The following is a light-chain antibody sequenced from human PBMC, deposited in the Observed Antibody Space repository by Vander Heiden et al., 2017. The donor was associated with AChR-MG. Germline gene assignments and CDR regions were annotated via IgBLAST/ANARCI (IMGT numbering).Light chain of an antibody. J-gene: IGKJ1*01. V-gene: IGKV1-5*03. Sequence: DIQMTQSPSTLSASVGDRVTITCRASQSISDWLAWYQQKPGKAPKLLIYKASTLKNGVPSRFSGGGSGTEFTLTISSLQPDDFATYYCQQDHSYSETFGQGTKVEIK. CDR2: KAS. CDR3: QQDHSYSET. CDR1: QSISDW.